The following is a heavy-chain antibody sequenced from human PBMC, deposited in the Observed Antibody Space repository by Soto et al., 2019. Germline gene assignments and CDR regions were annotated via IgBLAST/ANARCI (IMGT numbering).Heavy chain of an antibody. CDR3: ARGLGYYDFWSGPEGRYYGMDV. D-gene: IGHD3-3*01. Sequence: AASVKVSCKASGYTFTSYGISWVRQAPGQGLEWMGWISAYNSNTNYAQKLQGRVTMTTDTSTSTAYMELRSLRSDDTAVYYCARGLGYYDFWSGPEGRYYGMDVWGQGTTVTVSS. J-gene: IGHJ6*02. CDR2: ISAYNSNT. CDR1: GYTFTSYG. V-gene: IGHV1-18*01.